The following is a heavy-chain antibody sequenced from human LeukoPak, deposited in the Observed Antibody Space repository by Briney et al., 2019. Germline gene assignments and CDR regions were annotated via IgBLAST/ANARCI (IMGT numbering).Heavy chain of an antibody. Sequence: ASVKVSCKASGYTFTGYYMHWVRQAPGQGLEWMGWINPNSGGTNYAQKFQGRVTMTRDTSIGTAYMELSRLRSDDTAVYYCARGLLWFGELTLHYYYYYYMDVWGKGTTVTVSS. D-gene: IGHD3-10*01. J-gene: IGHJ6*03. CDR3: ARGLLWFGELTLHYYYYYYMDV. CDR2: INPNSGGT. V-gene: IGHV1-2*02. CDR1: GYTFTGYY.